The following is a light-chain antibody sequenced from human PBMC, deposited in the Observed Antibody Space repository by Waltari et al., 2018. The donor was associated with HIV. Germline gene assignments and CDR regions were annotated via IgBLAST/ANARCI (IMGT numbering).Light chain of an antibody. V-gene: IGLV2-23*02. CDR1: SSDVSTYKL. CDR2: EIN. CDR3: CSYAGRSTFVL. Sequence: QSALTQPASVSGSPGQSITISCNETSSDVSTYKLVSWYQQHPGKVPKLIIYEINKRPSGVSNHFSGSKSGNMASLTISGLQAEDEAFDHCCSYAGRSTFVLFGGGTKLTGL. J-gene: IGLJ2*01.